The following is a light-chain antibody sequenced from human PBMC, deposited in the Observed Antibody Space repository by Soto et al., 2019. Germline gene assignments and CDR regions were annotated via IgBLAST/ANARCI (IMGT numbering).Light chain of an antibody. CDR3: QQHYNSPFT. Sequence: DIVMTQSPDSLVVSPGERATINFKPSQSVLYNANNTHYLAWYQQKPGQHPKLLIYWAATRESGVPDRFSGSGSGTDFTLAISSLQAEDEAVYYCQQHYNSPFTFGGGTKVEIK. V-gene: IGKV4-1*01. CDR1: QSVLYNANNTHY. J-gene: IGKJ4*01. CDR2: WAA.